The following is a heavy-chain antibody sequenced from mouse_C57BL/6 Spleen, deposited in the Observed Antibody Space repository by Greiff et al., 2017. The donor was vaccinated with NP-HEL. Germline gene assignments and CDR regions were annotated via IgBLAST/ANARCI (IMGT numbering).Heavy chain of an antibody. V-gene: IGHV7-3*01. CDR2: IRNKANGYTT. CDR1: GFTFTDYY. Sequence: EVQGVESGGGLVQPGGSLSLSCAASGFTFTDYYMSWVRQPPGKALEWLGFIRNKANGYTTEYSASVKGRFTISRDNSQSILYLQMNALRAEDSATYYCARYSDYEGDYYAMDYWGQGTSVTVSS. CDR3: ARYSDYEGDYYAMDY. J-gene: IGHJ4*01. D-gene: IGHD2-4*01.